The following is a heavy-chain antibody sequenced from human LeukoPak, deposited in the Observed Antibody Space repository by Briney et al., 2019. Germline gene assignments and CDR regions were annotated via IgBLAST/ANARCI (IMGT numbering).Heavy chain of an antibody. Sequence: PGGSLRLSCAASGFTFSSFWMHWVRQAPGKGLEWVSTISAGGGATFFADSVKGRFTISRDNSKNTLYLQMNSLRAEDTAVYYCAKEIEQWLVDYWGQGTLVTVSS. V-gene: IGHV3-23*01. D-gene: IGHD6-19*01. CDR2: ISAGGGAT. J-gene: IGHJ4*02. CDR1: GFTFSSFW. CDR3: AKEIEQWLVDY.